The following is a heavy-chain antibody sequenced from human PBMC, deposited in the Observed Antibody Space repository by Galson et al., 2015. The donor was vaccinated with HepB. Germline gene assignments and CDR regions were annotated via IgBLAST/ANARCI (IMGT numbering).Heavy chain of an antibody. J-gene: IGHJ6*02. CDR3: ARDSFSQYQLLIYYYYGMDV. CDR1: GFTFSSYS. Sequence: SLRLSCAASGFTFSSYSMNWVRQAPGKGLEWVSSISSSSSYIYYADSVKGRFTISRDNAKNSLYLQMNSLRAEDTAVYYCARDSFSQYQLLIYYYYGMDVWGQGTTVTVSS. D-gene: IGHD2-2*01. CDR2: ISSSSSYI. V-gene: IGHV3-21*01.